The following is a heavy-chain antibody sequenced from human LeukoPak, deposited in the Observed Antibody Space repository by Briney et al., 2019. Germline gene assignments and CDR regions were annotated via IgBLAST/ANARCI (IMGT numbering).Heavy chain of an antibody. CDR2: ISGSGGST. Sequence: GGSLRLSCAASGFTFTSYAMTWVRRAPGKGLEWVSSISGSGGSTYYADSVKGRFTISRDNSKNTLYLQMNSLRAEDTAVYYCAKLDYGSGRSFDYWGQGTLVTVSS. V-gene: IGHV3-23*01. CDR3: AKLDYGSGRSFDY. D-gene: IGHD3-10*01. J-gene: IGHJ4*02. CDR1: GFTFTSYA.